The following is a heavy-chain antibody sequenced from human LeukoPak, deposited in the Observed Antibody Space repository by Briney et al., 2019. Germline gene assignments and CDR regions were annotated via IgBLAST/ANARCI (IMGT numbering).Heavy chain of an antibody. D-gene: IGHD2-15*01. Sequence: PGRSLRLSCAASGFTVSSNYMSWVRQAPGKGLEWVSVIYSGGSTYYADSVKGRFTISRDNSKNTLYLQMNSLRAEDTAVYYCARDRGGYYYYYMDVWGKGTTVTVSS. CDR1: GFTVSSNY. CDR2: IYSGGST. V-gene: IGHV3-66*01. J-gene: IGHJ6*03. CDR3: ARDRGGYYYYYMDV.